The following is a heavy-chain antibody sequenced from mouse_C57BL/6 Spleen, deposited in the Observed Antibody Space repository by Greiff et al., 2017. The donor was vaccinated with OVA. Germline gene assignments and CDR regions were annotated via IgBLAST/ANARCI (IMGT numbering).Heavy chain of an antibody. D-gene: IGHD1-1*01. J-gene: IGHJ2*01. Sequence: VQLQQSGAELVRPGASVKLSCTASGFNIKDDYMHWVKQRPEQGLEWIGWIDPENGDTEYASKFQGKATITADTSSNTAYLQLSSLTSEDTAVYYCTLAYYYGSREGYWGQGTTLTVSS. CDR1: GFNIKDDY. CDR2: IDPENGDT. V-gene: IGHV14-4*01. CDR3: TLAYYYGSREGY.